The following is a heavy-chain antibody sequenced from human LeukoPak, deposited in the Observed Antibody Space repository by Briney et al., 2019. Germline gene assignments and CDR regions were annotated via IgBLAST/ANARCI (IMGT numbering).Heavy chain of an antibody. V-gene: IGHV3-13*01. CDR3: ARASFMDV. Sequence: SGRSLRLSRAASGFTFSSYDMHWAPQATAKGLEWVSAIGTAGDTYYPSSVKGQFTISRENANNSLYHQMNSLRAGDTAVYYCARASFMDVWGKGTTVTVSS. CDR1: GFTFSSYD. CDR2: IGTAGDT. J-gene: IGHJ6*03.